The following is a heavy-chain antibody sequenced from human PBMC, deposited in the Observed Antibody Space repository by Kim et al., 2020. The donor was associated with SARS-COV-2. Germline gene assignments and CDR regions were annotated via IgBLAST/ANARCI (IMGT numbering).Heavy chain of an antibody. CDR1: GYTFTSYG. CDR3: ARDRTEQWLVRTDYYGMDV. CDR2: ISAYNGNT. Sequence: ASVKVSCKASGYTFTSYGISWVRQAPGQGLEWMGWISAYNGNTNYAQKLQGRVTMTTDTSTSTAYMELRSLRSDDTAVYYCARDRTEQWLVRTDYYGMDVWGQGTTVTVSS. V-gene: IGHV1-18*01. D-gene: IGHD6-19*01. J-gene: IGHJ6*02.